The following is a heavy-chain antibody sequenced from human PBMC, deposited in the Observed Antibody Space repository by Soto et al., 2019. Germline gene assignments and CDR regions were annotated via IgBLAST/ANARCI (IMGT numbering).Heavy chain of an antibody. J-gene: IGHJ6*02. CDR1: GLTFSSYA. CDR3: AKARGWGYYGMDV. CDR2: ISGSGGST. Sequence: GGSLRLSCAASGLTFSSYARSWVRQAPGKGLEWVSAISGSGGSTYYADSVKGRFTISRDNSKNTLYLQMNSLRAEDTAVYYCAKARGWGYYGMDVWGQGTTVTVSS. V-gene: IGHV3-23*01. D-gene: IGHD6-19*01.